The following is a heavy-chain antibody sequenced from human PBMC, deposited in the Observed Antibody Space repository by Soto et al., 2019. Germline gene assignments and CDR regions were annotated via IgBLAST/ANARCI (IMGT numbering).Heavy chain of an antibody. CDR2: INTSTGNT. CDR3: ARDPRGGSMDV. CDR1: GYTFTNYY. Sequence: ASVKVSCKASGYTFTNYYLHWVRQAPGQGLDWMGTINTSTGNTAYAQKFQGRVTMTRDTSTTTVYLEVSSLTSEDTAVYYCARDPRGGSMDVWGKGTKVTVSS. V-gene: IGHV1-46*03. J-gene: IGHJ6*04. D-gene: IGHD3-16*01.